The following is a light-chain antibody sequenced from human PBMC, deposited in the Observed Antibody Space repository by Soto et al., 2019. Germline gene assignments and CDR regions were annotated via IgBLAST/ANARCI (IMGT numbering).Light chain of an antibody. CDR1: QDISNN. CDR3: QQYDNLPFT. CDR2: DAS. V-gene: IGKV1-33*01. Sequence: DIQMTQSPSSLSASIGDRVTITCQASQDISNNLNWYQQKPGKAPKLLIYDASNLETGVPSGFSGSGSGTDFTFTISSLQPEDIATYYCQQYDNLPFTFGPGTKVYIK. J-gene: IGKJ3*01.